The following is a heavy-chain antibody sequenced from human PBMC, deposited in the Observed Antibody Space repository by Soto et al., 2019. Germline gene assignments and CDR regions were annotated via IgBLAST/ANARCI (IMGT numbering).Heavy chain of an antibody. J-gene: IGHJ5*02. CDR3: ARDGMGLWRRFDP. CDR1: GYTFTSYA. CDR2: INAGNGNT. Sequence: ASVKVSCKASGYTFTSYAMHWVRQAPGQRLEWMGWINAGNGNTKYSQKFQGRVTITRDTSASTAYMELSSLRSEDTAVYYCARDGMGLWRRFDPWGQGTLVTVSS. V-gene: IGHV1-3*01. D-gene: IGHD1-26*01.